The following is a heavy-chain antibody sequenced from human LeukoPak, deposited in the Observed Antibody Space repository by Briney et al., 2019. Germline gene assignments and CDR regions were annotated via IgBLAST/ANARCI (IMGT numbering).Heavy chain of an antibody. CDR1: GFTFSNYG. J-gene: IGHJ4*02. CDR3: AKTPDYYDSSGYDY. D-gene: IGHD3-22*01. CDR2: ISGSGGST. V-gene: IGHV3-23*01. Sequence: GGSLRLSCAASGFTFSNYGMSWVRQAPGKGLKWVSSISGSGGSTDYADSVKGRFTISRDNSKNTLYLQMNSLRAEDTAVYYCAKTPDYYDSSGYDYWGQGTLVTVSS.